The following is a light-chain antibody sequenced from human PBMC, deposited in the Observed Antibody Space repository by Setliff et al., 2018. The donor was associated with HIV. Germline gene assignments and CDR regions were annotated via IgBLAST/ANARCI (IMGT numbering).Light chain of an antibody. J-gene: IGLJ1*01. CDR2: EVR. CDR1: SSDVDGYSY. V-gene: IGLV2-14*01. Sequence: QSALAQPASVSGSPGQSITISCTGTSSDVDGYSYVSWYQQHPGKAPKLIIYEVRNRPSGVSSHFSGSKSGNTASLTISGLQAEDEADYYCSSYAITNTLPFGTGTKVTVL. CDR3: SSYAITNTLP.